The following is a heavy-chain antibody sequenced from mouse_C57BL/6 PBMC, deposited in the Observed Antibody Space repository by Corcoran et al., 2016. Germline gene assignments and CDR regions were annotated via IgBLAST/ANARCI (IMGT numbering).Heavy chain of an antibody. J-gene: IGHJ3*01. CDR3: ARSGDRFAY. CDR1: GYTFTTYG. Sequence: QIQLVQSGPELKKPGETVKISCKASGYTFTTYGMSWVKQAPGKGLKWMGWINTYSGVPTYADDFKGRFAFSLETSASTAYLQINNLKNEDTATYFCARSGDRFAYWGQGTLVTVSA. CDR2: INTYSGVP. V-gene: IGHV9-3*01. D-gene: IGHD3-3*01.